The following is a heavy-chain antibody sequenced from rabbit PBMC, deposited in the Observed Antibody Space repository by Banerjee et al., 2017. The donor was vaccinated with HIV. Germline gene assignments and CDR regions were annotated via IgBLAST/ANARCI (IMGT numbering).Heavy chain of an antibody. Sequence: QEQLEESGGGLVQPEGSLTLTCKASGFTISSSYWICWVRQAPGKGLEWIACIYGGSSGSTYYARWAKGRFTISRDSAHTVPLQMASLRATNTATYFCARDRDTGSVYYFDLWGQGTLVTVS. CDR1: GFTISSSYW. J-gene: IGHJ6*01. CDR3: ARDRDTGSVYYFDL. CDR2: IYGGSSGST. V-gene: IGHV1S45*01. D-gene: IGHD8-1*01.